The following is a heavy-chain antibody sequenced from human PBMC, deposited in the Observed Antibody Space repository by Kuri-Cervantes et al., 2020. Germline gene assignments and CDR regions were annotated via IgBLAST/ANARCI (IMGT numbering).Heavy chain of an antibody. CDR3: ARRRGMAVDY. Sequence: ASVKVSCKASGYTFPIYAITWVRQAPGQGLEWMGWINPNNDNTNHAQILQGRVTMARDTSTSTVYMELSSLRSEDTAVYYCARRRGMAVDYWDQGTLVTVSS. CDR1: GYTFPIYA. J-gene: IGHJ4*02. V-gene: IGHV1-18*01. CDR2: INPNNDNT. D-gene: IGHD6-13*01.